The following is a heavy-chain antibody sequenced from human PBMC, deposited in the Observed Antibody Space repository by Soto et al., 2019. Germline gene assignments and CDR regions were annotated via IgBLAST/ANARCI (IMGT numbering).Heavy chain of an antibody. CDR1: GGSISSYY. CDR3: ARDRAARRGLYYYYYGMDV. CDR2: IYYSGST. J-gene: IGHJ6*02. V-gene: IGHV4-59*01. Sequence: SETLSLTCTVSGGSISSYYWSWIRQPPGKGLEWIGYIYYSGSTNYNPSLKGRVTISVDTSKNQFSLKLSSVTAADTAVYYCARDRAARRGLYYYYYGMDVWGQGTTVTVSS. D-gene: IGHD6-6*01.